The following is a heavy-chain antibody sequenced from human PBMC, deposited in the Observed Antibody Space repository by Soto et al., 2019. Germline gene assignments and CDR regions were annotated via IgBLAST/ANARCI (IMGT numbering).Heavy chain of an antibody. CDR3: ARGGTSSRRAVAGYFHY. J-gene: IGHJ1*01. CDR1: GGSVSGSSHY. Sequence: QVQLQESDPGLVKPSETLSLTCSVSGGSVSGSSHYWNWIRQTPGKGLEWIGYIDYSGSTNYSPSLKSRVTISVDTSKTQFSLKLSSVTAADTAVYFCARGGTSSRRAVAGYFHYWGRG. CDR2: IDYSGST. V-gene: IGHV4-61*01. D-gene: IGHD1-7*01.